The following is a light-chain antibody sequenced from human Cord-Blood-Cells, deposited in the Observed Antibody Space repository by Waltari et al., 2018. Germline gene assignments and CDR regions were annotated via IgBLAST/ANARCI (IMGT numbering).Light chain of an antibody. J-gene: IGLJ3*02. CDR1: SSNIGSNT. CDR3: AAWDDSLNGWV. Sequence: QSVLAQPPSASGTPGHRVTISCSGSSSNIGSNTVNWYQQRPGTAPKLPIYSNSQRPSGVPDRFSGSKSGTSASLAISGLQSEDEADYYCAAWDDSLNGWVFGGGTKLTVL. CDR2: SNS. V-gene: IGLV1-44*01.